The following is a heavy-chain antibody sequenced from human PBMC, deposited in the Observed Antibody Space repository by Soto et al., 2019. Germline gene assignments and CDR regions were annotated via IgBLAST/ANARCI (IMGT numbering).Heavy chain of an antibody. CDR2: IYYNGDT. Sequence: QLQLQESGPGLVKPAETLSLKCAVSGGSVSSGNYFWRWIRQPPGKGLEWIGNIYYNGDTYYSPSLKSRVTMSVDTAQNQFSLRLTSVTAADTAVYYCARRLMDSSYQGHAFDFWGQGTLVTVSS. J-gene: IGHJ3*01. D-gene: IGHD2-2*01. CDR1: GGSVSSGNYF. V-gene: IGHV4-39*01. CDR3: ARRLMDSSYQGHAFDF.